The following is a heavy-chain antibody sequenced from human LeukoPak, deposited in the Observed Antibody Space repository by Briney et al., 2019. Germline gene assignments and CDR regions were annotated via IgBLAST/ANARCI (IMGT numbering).Heavy chain of an antibody. D-gene: IGHD3-3*01. Sequence: KPGGSLRLSCAASGFTFSNAWMSWVRQAPGKGLEWVGRIKSKTDGGTTDYAAPVKGRFTISRDDSKNTLYLQMNSLKTEDTAVYYCTTAGITIFGVVIKNFDYWGQGTLVTVSS. CDR2: IKSKTDGGTT. J-gene: IGHJ4*02. CDR1: GFTFSNAW. V-gene: IGHV3-15*01. CDR3: TTAGITIFGVVIKNFDY.